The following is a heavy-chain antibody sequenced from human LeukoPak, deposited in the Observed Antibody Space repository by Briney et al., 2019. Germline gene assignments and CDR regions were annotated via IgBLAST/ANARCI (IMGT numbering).Heavy chain of an antibody. CDR2: IYHSGST. D-gene: IGHD2-2*01. V-gene: IGHV4-30-2*01. CDR3: ARFSMSTRFFDY. J-gene: IGHJ4*02. CDR1: GGSISSGGYS. Sequence: SETLSLTCAVSGGSISSGGYSWSWIRQPPGKGLEWIGYIYHSGSTYYNPSLKSRVTISVDRSKNQFSLKLSSVTAADTAVYYCARFSMSTRFFDYWGQGTLVTVPS.